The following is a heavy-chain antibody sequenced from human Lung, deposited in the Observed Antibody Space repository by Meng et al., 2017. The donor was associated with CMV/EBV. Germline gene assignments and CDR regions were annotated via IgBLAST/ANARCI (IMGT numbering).Heavy chain of an antibody. V-gene: IGHV7-4-1*02. CDR3: ARDSEAADY. D-gene: IGHD6-25*01. CDR2: INTNTGNP. J-gene: IGHJ4*02. Sequence: QWQLVQSGSDLKKPGASVKVSCKAFGYNFTSYAMNWLRQAPGRGLEWMGWINTNTGNPTYAQGFTGRFVFSLDTSVSTAYLQISSLKAEDTAVYYCARDSEAADYWGQGTLVTVSS. CDR1: GYNFTSYA.